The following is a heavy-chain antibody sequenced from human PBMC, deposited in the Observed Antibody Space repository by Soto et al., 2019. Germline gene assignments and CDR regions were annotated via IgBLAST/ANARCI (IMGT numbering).Heavy chain of an antibody. CDR2: IYPVDSDT. D-gene: IGHD3-16*01. V-gene: IGHV5-51*01. Sequence: PGDSLNISCQCSGYIFASYFIVFVRQMPGKGLEWMGIIYPVDSDTRYSPSFQGQVTISADKSISTAYLQWSSLKASETAMYYCARRYRGVSYTFQYWGQGTLVNVAS. CDR1: GYIFASYF. J-gene: IGHJ4*02. CDR3: ARRYRGVSYTFQY.